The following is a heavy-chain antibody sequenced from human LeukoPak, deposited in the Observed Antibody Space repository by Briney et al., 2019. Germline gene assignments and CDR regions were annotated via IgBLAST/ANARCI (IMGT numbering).Heavy chain of an antibody. CDR3: ARGDPSSGWYSY. J-gene: IGHJ4*02. D-gene: IGHD6-19*01. V-gene: IGHV1-69*04. CDR2: IIPILGIA. CDR1: GGTFSSYA. Sequence: GASVKVSCKASGGTFSSYAIGWVRQAPGQGLEWMGRIIPILGIANYAQKFQGRVTITADKSTSTAYMELSSLRSEDTAVYYCARGDPSSGWYSYWGQGALVTVSS.